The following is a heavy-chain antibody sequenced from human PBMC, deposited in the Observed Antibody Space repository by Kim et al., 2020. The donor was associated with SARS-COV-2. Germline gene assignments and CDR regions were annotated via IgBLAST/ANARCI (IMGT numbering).Heavy chain of an antibody. CDR3: ARDSGESPYYYYGMDV. D-gene: IGHD4-17*01. V-gene: IGHV4-59*01. Sequence: SLKSRVTISVDTSKNQFSLKLSSVTAADTAVYYCARDSGESPYYYYGMDVWGQGTTVTVSS. J-gene: IGHJ6*02.